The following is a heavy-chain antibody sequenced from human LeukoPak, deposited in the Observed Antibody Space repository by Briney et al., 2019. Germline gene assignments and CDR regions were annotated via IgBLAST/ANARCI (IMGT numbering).Heavy chain of an antibody. Sequence: GGSLRLSCAASGFTFSSYAMHWVRQAPGKGLEWVAVISYDGSNKYYADSVKGRFTISRDNSKNTLYLQMNSLRAEDTAVYYCASQWSTTYWGQGTLVTVSS. CDR2: ISYDGSNK. V-gene: IGHV3-30*04. CDR1: GFTFSSYA. CDR3: ASQWSTTY. J-gene: IGHJ4*02. D-gene: IGHD2-15*01.